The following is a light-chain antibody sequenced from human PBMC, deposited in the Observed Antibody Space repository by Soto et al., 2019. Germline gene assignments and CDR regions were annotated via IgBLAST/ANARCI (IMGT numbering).Light chain of an antibody. CDR2: KAS. J-gene: IGKJ1*01. CDR3: QQYKSYWT. CDR1: QIISSY. V-gene: IGKV1-5*03. Sequence: IQLTQYPSSLSASVGDRVTITCRASQIISSYLNWYQQKPGKAPKLLIYKASSLQSGAPPRFSGTGSGTEFTLTISSLQPDDFATYYCQQYKSYWTFGQGTKVDIK.